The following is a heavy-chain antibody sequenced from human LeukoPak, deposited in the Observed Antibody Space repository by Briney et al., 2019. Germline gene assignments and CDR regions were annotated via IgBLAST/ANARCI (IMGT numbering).Heavy chain of an antibody. V-gene: IGHV1-69*05. Sequence: ASVKVSCKASGGTFSSYAISWVRQAPGQGLGWMGRIIPIFGTANYAQKFQGRVTITTDESTSTAYMELSSLRSEDTAVYYCARDWVMTTVTEALGYWGQGTLVTVSS. CDR1: GGTFSSYA. D-gene: IGHD4-17*01. CDR3: ARDWVMTTVTEALGY. CDR2: IIPIFGTA. J-gene: IGHJ4*02.